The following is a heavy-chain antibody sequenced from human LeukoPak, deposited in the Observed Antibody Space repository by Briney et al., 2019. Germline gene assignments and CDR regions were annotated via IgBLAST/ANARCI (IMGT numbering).Heavy chain of an antibody. CDR2: IYSSGNS. V-gene: IGHV4-59*12. D-gene: IGHD6-6*01. CDR3: AISSSASSDAFDI. Sequence: SETLSLICSVSGGSISNYYWRWIRQPPGKGLEWIAYIYSSGNSNYNPSLKGRVTISVDTSKNQFSLKLSSVTAADTAVYYCAISSSASSDAFDIWGQGTMVTVSS. CDR1: GGSISNYY. J-gene: IGHJ3*02.